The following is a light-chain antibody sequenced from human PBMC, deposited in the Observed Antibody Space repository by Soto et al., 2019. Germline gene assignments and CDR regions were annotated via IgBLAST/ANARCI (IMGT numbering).Light chain of an antibody. CDR1: NSNVGSNY. V-gene: IGLV1-51*02. CDR3: GTWDSSLSTFV. Sequence: QSVLTQPPSVSAAPGQKVTISCSGSNSNVGSNYISWYQQFLGTAPTLLIYENNKRPSGIPDRFSGSKSGTSATLGITGPQTGDEADYYCGTWDSSLSTFVFGTGTKVTVL. CDR2: ENN. J-gene: IGLJ1*01.